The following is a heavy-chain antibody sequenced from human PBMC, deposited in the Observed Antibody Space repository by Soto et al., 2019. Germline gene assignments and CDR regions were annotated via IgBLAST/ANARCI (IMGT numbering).Heavy chain of an antibody. J-gene: IGHJ5*02. CDR1: GGSISSSNW. Sequence: SETLSLTCAVSGGSISSSNWWSWVRQPPGRGLEWIGEIYHGGSTNYNPSLKSRGTISVDKSKNQLSLKLSSVTAADTAVYYCARAHLAHGSGRSWFDPWGQGTLVTAPQ. CDR2: IYHGGST. D-gene: IGHD3-10*01. CDR3: ARAHLAHGSGRSWFDP. V-gene: IGHV4-4*02.